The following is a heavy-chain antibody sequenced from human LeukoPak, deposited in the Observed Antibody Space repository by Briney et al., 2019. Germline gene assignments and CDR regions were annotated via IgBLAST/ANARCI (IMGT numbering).Heavy chain of an antibody. CDR3: ARVRLDNTMNFDY. D-gene: IGHD3-22*01. J-gene: IGHJ4*02. Sequence: GASVKVSCKASGYTFTSYAITWVRQAPGQGLEWMGWISASKGNTNYAQKLQGRVTMTTDTSTTTPYMELRSLRSDDTVVYYCARVRLDNTMNFDYWGQGTLVTVSS. V-gene: IGHV1-18*01. CDR1: GYTFTSYA. CDR2: ISASKGNT.